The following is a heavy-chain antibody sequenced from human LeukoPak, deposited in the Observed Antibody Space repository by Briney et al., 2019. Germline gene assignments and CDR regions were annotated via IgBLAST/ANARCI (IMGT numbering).Heavy chain of an antibody. CDR1: GVSITNYY. CDR2: MYISGST. J-gene: IGHJ5*01. Sequence: SETLSLTCTVSGVSITNYYWAWIRQPAGKGLEWIGRMYISGSTYYNPSLKSRVTISIDKSNNQFSLKLRSVTAADTAVYYCARDYLVGAPLDSWGHGTLVTVSS. V-gene: IGHV4-4*07. CDR3: ARDYLVGAPLDS. D-gene: IGHD1-26*01.